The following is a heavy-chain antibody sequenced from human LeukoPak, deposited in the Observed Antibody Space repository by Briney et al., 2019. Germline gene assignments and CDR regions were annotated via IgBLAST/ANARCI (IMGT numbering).Heavy chain of an antibody. CDR2: IIPIFGTA. CDR1: GGTFSSYA. J-gene: IGHJ4*02. Sequence: VNLSCKASGGTFSSYAISWVRQAPGQGLEWMGGIIPIFGTANYAQKFQGRVTITADESTSTAYMELSSLGSEDTAVYYCARDRFGELSHAFTLWYWGQEPLDPVSS. CDR3: ARDRFGELSHAFTLWY. D-gene: IGHD3-10*01. V-gene: IGHV1-69*13.